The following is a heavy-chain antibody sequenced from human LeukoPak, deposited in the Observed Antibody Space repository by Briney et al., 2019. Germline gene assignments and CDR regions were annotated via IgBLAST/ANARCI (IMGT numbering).Heavy chain of an antibody. D-gene: IGHD1-7*01. V-gene: IGHV3-23*01. Sequence: GGSLRLSCAASGFTFSSYAMSWARQAPGKGLEWVSSISGTGGTTYYADSVKGRFTISRDNSKNTLYLPMNSLRAEDTAVYYCAKEGKTRNWNYYQAKPVYWGQGTLVTVSS. J-gene: IGHJ4*02. CDR3: AKEGKTRNWNYYQAKPVY. CDR2: ISGTGGTT. CDR1: GFTFSSYA.